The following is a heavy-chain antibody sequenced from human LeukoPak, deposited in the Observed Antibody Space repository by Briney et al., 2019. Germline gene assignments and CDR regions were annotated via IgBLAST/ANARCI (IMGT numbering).Heavy chain of an antibody. Sequence: GGSLRLSCAASGFTFSSTWMNWVRQAPGKGPVWVSRINSDGSIVTYADSVKGRFTISRDNAKNTLYLQMNNLSAEDTAVYYCARWGEGYCSGGSCYKADYWGQGTLVTVSS. V-gene: IGHV3-74*01. CDR3: ARWGEGYCSGGSCYKADY. J-gene: IGHJ4*02. D-gene: IGHD2-15*01. CDR1: GFTFSSTW. CDR2: INSDGSIV.